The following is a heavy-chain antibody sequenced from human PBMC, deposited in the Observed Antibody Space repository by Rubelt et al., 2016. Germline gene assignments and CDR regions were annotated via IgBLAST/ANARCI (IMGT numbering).Heavy chain of an antibody. V-gene: IGHV4-34*01. Sequence: QVQLQQWGAGLLKPSETLSLTCAVYGGSFSGYYWSWIRQPPGKGLEWIGEINHSGSTNYNPSLKSRVTISVDASKTQFSLKVGTVTAADTAVYYCARGESYCSGGSCLDWFDPWGQGTLVTVSS. D-gene: IGHD2-15*01. CDR3: ARGESYCSGGSCLDWFDP. J-gene: IGHJ5*02. CDR1: GGSFSGYY. CDR2: INHSGST.